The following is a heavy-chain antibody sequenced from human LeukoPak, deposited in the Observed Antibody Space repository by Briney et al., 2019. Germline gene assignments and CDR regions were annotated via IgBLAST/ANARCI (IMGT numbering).Heavy chain of an antibody. CDR3: AKEPQLWTEYNWNDTPSYGMDV. CDR1: GFTFSSYG. J-gene: IGHJ6*02. CDR2: ISYDGSNK. V-gene: IGHV3-30*18. D-gene: IGHD1-20*01. Sequence: GGSLRLSCAASGFTFSSYGMHWVRQAPGKGLEWVAVISYDGSNKYYADSVKGRFTISRDNSKNTLYLQMNSLRAEDTAVYYCAKEPQLWTEYNWNDTPSYGMDVWGQGTTVTVSS.